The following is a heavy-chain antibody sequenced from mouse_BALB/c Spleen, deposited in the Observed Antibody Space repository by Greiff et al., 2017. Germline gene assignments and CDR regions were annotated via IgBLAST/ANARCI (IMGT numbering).Heavy chain of an antibody. CDR1: GFTFSSYA. D-gene: IGHD2-3*01. J-gene: IGHJ4*01. CDR2: ISSGGSYT. V-gene: IGHV5-9-4*01. CDR3: ARIDDGYHYAMDY. Sequence: EVHLVESGGGLVKPGGSLKLSCAASGFTFSSYAMSWVRQSPEKRLEWVAEISSGGSYTYYPDTVTGRFTISRDNAKNTLYLEMSSLRSEDTAMYYCARIDDGYHYAMDYWGQGTSVTVSS.